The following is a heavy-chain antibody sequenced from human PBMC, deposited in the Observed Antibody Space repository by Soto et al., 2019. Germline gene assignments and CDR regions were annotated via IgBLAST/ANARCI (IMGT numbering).Heavy chain of an antibody. CDR3: ARVRYGDFSYQY. D-gene: IGHD3-10*01. CDR2: INPDSGDS. Sequence: VQLVQSGAEVRKPGASVKVSCKASGYTFTAFHMHWVRQAPGQGLEWMGWINPDSGDSEYGQKFQGRGTLNQDTSHNTAYMELSRPASDGTAIYFCARVRYGDFSYQYWGQGTPVSVSS. CDR1: GYTFTAFH. J-gene: IGHJ4*02. V-gene: IGHV1-2*02.